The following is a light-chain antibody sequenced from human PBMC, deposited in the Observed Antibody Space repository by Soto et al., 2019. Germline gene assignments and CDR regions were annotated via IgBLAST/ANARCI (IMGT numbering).Light chain of an antibody. CDR3: QQYNSWPQT. CDR1: QSVSRN. CDR2: GAS. J-gene: IGKJ1*01. V-gene: IGKV3-15*01. Sequence: EIVMTQSPSTLSVSPGDRATLSCRAIQSVSRNLAWYQQKPGQAPRLLMYGASTRATGIPARFSGSGSETEFTLTISSLQSEDFAVYYCQQYNSWPQTFGQGTKVDIK.